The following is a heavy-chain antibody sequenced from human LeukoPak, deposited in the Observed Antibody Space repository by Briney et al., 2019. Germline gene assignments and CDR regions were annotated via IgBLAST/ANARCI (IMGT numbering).Heavy chain of an antibody. CDR1: GFTFSSYA. J-gene: IGHJ5*02. CDR3: HGLFP. Sequence: PRGSLRLSCSASGFTFSSYAMHWVRQAPGKGLEYVSDISNNGGSTYYADSVKGRFTVSRDNSKNTLYLQVSSLRAEDTAVYYRHGLFPWGAGNLVTVSS. CDR2: ISNNGGST. D-gene: IGHD3-3*01. V-gene: IGHV3-64D*09.